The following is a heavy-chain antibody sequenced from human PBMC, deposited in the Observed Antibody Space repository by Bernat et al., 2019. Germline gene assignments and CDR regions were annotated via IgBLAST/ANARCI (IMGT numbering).Heavy chain of an antibody. V-gene: IGHV1-69*02. D-gene: IGHD2-21*02. CDR3: ARTAYCGGDCYTNYWFFDL. J-gene: IGHJ2*01. CDR2: IIPILGIA. Sequence: QVQLVQSGAEVKKPGSSVKVSCKASGGTFTSYTISWVRQAPGQGLEWMGRIIPILGIANYAQKFQGRATIMADKSTSTAYMELSSLRSEDTAVYYCARTAYCGGDCYTNYWFFDLWGRGTLVTVSS. CDR1: GGTFTSYT.